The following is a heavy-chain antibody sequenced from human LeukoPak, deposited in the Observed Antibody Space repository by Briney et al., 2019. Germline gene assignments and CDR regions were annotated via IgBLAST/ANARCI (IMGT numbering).Heavy chain of an antibody. V-gene: IGHV3-53*01. CDR2: MYNGGGT. CDR3: AASIVGLTYDEHFEH. Sequence: GGSLRLSCAASGFPVSNNHMNWVRQAPGKGLEWVSVMYNGGGTYYADSVKGRFTISRDISRNTLYLQMNSLRAEDTAVYYCAASIVGLTYDEHFEHWGQGTLVTVSS. D-gene: IGHD1-26*01. CDR1: GFPVSNNH. J-gene: IGHJ1*01.